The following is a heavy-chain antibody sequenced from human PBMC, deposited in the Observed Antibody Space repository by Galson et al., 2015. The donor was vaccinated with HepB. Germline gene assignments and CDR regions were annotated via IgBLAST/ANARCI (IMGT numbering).Heavy chain of an antibody. J-gene: IGHJ6*02. CDR3: ARVPGDSIRGYYYYGMDV. Sequence: SVKVSCKASGGTFSSYAISWVRQAPGQGLEWMGGIIPIFGTANYAQKFQGGVTITADESTSTAYMELSSLRSEDTAVYYCARVPGDSIRGYYYYGMDVWGQGTTVTVSS. D-gene: IGHD2-21*02. V-gene: IGHV1-69*13. CDR2: IIPIFGTA. CDR1: GGTFSSYA.